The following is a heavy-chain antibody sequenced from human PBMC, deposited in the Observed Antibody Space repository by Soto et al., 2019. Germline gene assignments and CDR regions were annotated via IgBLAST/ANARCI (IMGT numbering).Heavy chain of an antibody. CDR1: GITFSNFV. V-gene: IGHV3-23*01. CDR2: ISGSGTNT. J-gene: IGHJ4*02. CDR3: ATWGDFDHYDSSGDHYFDS. Sequence: EAVLQESGGTLIRPGGSRRLSCVASGITFSNFVMSWVRQAPGKGPEWVSSISGSGTNTYYSDSVKGRFTISRDNYKDTLYLDISNLRAEDTALYYCATWGDFDHYDSSGDHYFDSWGQGTLVTVSS. D-gene: IGHD3-22*01.